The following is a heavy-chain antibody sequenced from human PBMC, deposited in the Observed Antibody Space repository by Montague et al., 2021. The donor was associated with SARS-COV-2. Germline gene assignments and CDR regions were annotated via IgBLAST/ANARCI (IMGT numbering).Heavy chain of an antibody. CDR2: SYHSGTT. J-gene: IGHJ4*02. Sequence: SETLSLTCTVSGYSITSNCYWGWIRQPPGKGLEWIGCSYHSGTTHYHPSLKSRVTISLDTSNNHFSLKVTSVTAADTAVYYCARAPYYGPGKPYQFDYWGRGTLVTVSS. CDR1: GYSITSNCY. D-gene: IGHD3-10*01. CDR3: ARAPYYGPGKPYQFDY. V-gene: IGHV4-38-2*02.